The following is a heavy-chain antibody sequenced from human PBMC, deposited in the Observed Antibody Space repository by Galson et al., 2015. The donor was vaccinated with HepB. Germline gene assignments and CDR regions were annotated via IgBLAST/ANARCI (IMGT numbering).Heavy chain of an antibody. CDR3: ARDSAYSMIVVVPYWYFDL. J-gene: IGHJ2*01. Sequence: ETLSLTCTVSGDSINSSNYYWVWIRQSPGRGLEWIGSMHYSGSTYQNPSLKSRVTISIDTSKNQFSLKQSSVTAADTAVYYCARDSAYSMIVVVPYWYFDLWGRGTLVTVSS. D-gene: IGHD3-22*01. CDR2: MHYSGST. V-gene: IGHV4-39*07. CDR1: GDSINSSNYY.